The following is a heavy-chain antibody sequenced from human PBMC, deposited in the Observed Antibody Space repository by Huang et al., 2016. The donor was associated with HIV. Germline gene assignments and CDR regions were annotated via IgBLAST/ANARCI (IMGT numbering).Heavy chain of an antibody. J-gene: IGHJ6*03. V-gene: IGHV1-69*13. CDR2: SITLYGSA. CDR1: GGTFKKYA. D-gene: IGHD3-3*02. Sequence: QVNLVQSGAEVRKPGSSVKVSCKASGGTFKKYAISWVRQAPGQGLEGMGASITLYGSAEYAEKFQDRVTLTSDGSTNTAYLELDRLTSEDTAVYYCAKVAAGQPFHFYYYMDAWGDGTTVIVSS. CDR3: AKVAAGQPFHFYYYMDA.